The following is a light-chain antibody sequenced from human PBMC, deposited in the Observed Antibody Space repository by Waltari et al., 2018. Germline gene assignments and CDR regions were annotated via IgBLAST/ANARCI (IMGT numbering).Light chain of an antibody. J-gene: IGLJ2*01. CDR2: ANS. CDR3: QSYDSSLSAHVV. CDR1: SSNIGAGYD. Sequence: QSVLTQPPSVSGAPGQRVTISCTRSSSNIGAGYDVHWYQQLPGTAPKLLIYANSNRPSGVPDRFSGSKSGTSASLAITGLQAEDEADYYCQSYDSSLSAHVVFGGGTKLTVL. V-gene: IGLV1-40*01.